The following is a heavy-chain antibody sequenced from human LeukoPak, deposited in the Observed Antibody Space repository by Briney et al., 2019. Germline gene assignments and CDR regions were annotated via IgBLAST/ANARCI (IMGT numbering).Heavy chain of an antibody. J-gene: IGHJ4*02. CDR1: GGSFSGYY. Sequence: PSETLSLTCAVYGGSFSGYYWSWLRQPPGKGLEWIGEINHSGSTNYNPSLKSRVTISVDTSKNQFSLKLSSVTAADTAVYYCARRRRSSGWHLPWGYFDYWGQGTLVTVSS. CDR2: INHSGST. V-gene: IGHV4-34*01. D-gene: IGHD6-19*01. CDR3: ARRRRSSGWHLPWGYFDY.